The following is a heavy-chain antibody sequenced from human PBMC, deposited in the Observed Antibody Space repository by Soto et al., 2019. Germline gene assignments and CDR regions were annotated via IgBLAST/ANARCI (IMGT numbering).Heavy chain of an antibody. CDR3: ARDRWGTVTTPFEY. CDR1: GFTFSSFA. CDR2: ISYDGSNK. Sequence: QVLLVEYGGGVGQPGRSLRLSCAASGFTFSSFAMHWVRQAPGKGPEWVAVISYDGSNKDYADSVKGRFTISRDNSKNTLYLQMNSLRAEDTAVYYCARDRWGTVTTPFEYWGQGTQVTVSS. J-gene: IGHJ4*02. D-gene: IGHD4-17*01. V-gene: IGHV3-30*04.